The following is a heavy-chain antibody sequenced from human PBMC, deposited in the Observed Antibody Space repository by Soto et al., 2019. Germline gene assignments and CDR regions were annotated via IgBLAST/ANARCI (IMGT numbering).Heavy chain of an antibody. CDR1: GFLFSDYS. Sequence: GGALRLSFTPSGFLFSDYSMNLGRQAPGKGLEWISYLTTTSSTMYYADSVKGRFTISRDNAKNSLYLQMNSLRDEDTAVYYCARDSSGRQYYGMDVWGQGTTVTVSS. D-gene: IGHD3-22*01. CDR2: LTTTSSTM. CDR3: ARDSSGRQYYGMDV. V-gene: IGHV3-48*02. J-gene: IGHJ6*02.